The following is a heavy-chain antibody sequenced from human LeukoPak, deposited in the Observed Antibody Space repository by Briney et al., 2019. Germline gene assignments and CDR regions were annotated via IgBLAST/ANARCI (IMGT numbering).Heavy chain of an antibody. CDR1: GHSISSGYY. J-gene: IGHJ5*02. D-gene: IGHD1-1*01. CDR3: ARGGTGNWFDP. CDR2: IYHSGST. Sequence: SETLSLTCAVSGHSISSGYYWGWIRQPPGKGLEWIGSIYHSGSTYYNPSLKSRVTISVDTSKNQFSLKLSSVTAADTAVYYCARGGTGNWFDPWGQGTLVTVSS. V-gene: IGHV4-38-2*01.